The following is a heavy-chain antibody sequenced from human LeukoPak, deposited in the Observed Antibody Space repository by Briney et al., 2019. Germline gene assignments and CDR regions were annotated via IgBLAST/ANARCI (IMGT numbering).Heavy chain of an antibody. Sequence: ASVKVSCKAPGDNFSSYVITWVRQAPGQGLEWMGRIIPELDVANLAQVFKGRVTITADKSTNTAHMELSGLRSDDTAVYYCAREGVYSPDGSGYHRHAFDVWGKGTVVIVSS. J-gene: IGHJ3*01. D-gene: IGHD3-22*01. CDR2: IIPELDVA. CDR3: AREGVYSPDGSGYHRHAFDV. V-gene: IGHV1-69*04. CDR1: GDNFSSYV.